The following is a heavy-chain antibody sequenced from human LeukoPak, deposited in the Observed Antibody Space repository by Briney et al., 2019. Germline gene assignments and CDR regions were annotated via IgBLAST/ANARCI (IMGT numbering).Heavy chain of an antibody. CDR2: INHSGST. J-gene: IGHJ4*02. CDR1: GGSFSGYY. D-gene: IGHD6-13*01. Sequence: SETLSLTCAVYGGSFSGYYWSWIRQPPRKGLEWIGEINHSGSTNYNPSLKSRVIISVDTSKNQFSLKLSSVTAADTAVYYCARGDSSSIRGDFDYWGQGTLVTVSS. V-gene: IGHV4-34*01. CDR3: ARGDSSSIRGDFDY.